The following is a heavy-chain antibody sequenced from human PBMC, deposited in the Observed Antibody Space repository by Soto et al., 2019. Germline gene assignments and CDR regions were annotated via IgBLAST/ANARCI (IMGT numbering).Heavy chain of an antibody. CDR2: IYYSGST. CDR3: ARFGMGYFDWLPNTYYFDY. D-gene: IGHD3-9*01. CDR1: GGSISSGGYY. J-gene: IGHJ4*02. V-gene: IGHV4-31*03. Sequence: SETLSLTCTVSGGSISSGGYYWSWIRQHPGKGLEWIGYIYYSGSTYYNPSLKSRVTISVDTSKNQFSLKLSSVTAADTAVYYCARFGMGYFDWLPNTYYFDYWGQGTLVTVSS.